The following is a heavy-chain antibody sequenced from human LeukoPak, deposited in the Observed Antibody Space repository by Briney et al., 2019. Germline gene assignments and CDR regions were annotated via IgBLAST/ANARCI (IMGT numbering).Heavy chain of an antibody. J-gene: IGHJ4*02. D-gene: IGHD1-26*01. CDR3: ARDSDIVGATGY. CDR2: ISSSSSYI. V-gene: IGHV3-21*01. Sequence: GGSLRLSCAASGFTFSSYSMNWVRQAPGKGLEWVSSISSSSSYIYYADSVKGRFTISRDNAKNSLYLQMNSLRAEDTAVYYCARDSDIVGATGYWGQGSLVTVSS. CDR1: GFTFSSYS.